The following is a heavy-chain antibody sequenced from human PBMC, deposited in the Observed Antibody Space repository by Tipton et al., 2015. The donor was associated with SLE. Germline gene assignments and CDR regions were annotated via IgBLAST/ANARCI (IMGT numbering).Heavy chain of an antibody. D-gene: IGHD3-3*02. J-gene: IGHJ5*02. CDR1: GVSISSHSHY. CDR2: IYYSGST. V-gene: IGHV4-61*01. CDR3: ARGPPFMEWERNWFDP. Sequence: TLSLTCSVSGVSISSHSHYWGWIRQPPGKGLEWIGYIYYSGSTNYNPSLQSRVTISVDTSKNQFSLKLTSVTAADTAVYYCARGPPFMEWERNWFDPWGQGTQVTVSS.